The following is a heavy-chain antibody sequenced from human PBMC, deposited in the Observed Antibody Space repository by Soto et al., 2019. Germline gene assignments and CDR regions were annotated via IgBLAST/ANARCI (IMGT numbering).Heavy chain of an antibody. D-gene: IGHD4-17*01. CDR3: ARSYFDYGDYSSTNFDY. V-gene: IGHV3-74*01. J-gene: IGHJ4*01. CDR1: GFTFSSYW. Sequence: EVQLVESGGDLVQPGGSLRLSCAASGFTFSSYWMHWVRQAPGKGLVWVSRINSDGSSTSYADSVKGRFTISRDNAKNTLYLQLNSLRAEDTAVYYCARSYFDYGDYSSTNFDYWGHGTLVTVSS. CDR2: INSDGSST.